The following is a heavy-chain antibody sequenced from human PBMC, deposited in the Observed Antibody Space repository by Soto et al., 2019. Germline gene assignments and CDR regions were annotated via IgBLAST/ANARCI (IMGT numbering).Heavy chain of an antibody. V-gene: IGHV2-70*01. CDR1: GFSLSTTGMC. CDR2: IDWSDDK. Sequence: ESGPTLVNPTQTLTLTCTFSGFSLSTTGMCVSWIRQPPGKALEWLALIDWSDDKYYSTSLKTRLTISKDTSKNQVVLTMTNVEPVDTATYFCSRAVGGFTYGYPDYWGQGPLVTVSS. D-gene: IGHD5-18*01. J-gene: IGHJ4*02. CDR3: SRAVGGFTYGYPDY.